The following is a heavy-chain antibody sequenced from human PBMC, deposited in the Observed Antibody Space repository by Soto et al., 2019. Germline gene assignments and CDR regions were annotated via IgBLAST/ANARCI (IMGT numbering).Heavy chain of an antibody. Sequence: SVKVSCKASGFTFTSSAVQWVRQARGQRLEWIGWIVVGSGNTNYAQKFQERVTITRDMSTSTAYMELSSLRSEDTAVYYCAAGRGDYSSGYYYGPYWGQGTLVTV. V-gene: IGHV1-58*01. CDR2: IVVGSGNT. CDR1: GFTFTSSA. D-gene: IGHD3-22*01. J-gene: IGHJ4*02. CDR3: AAGRGDYSSGYYYGPY.